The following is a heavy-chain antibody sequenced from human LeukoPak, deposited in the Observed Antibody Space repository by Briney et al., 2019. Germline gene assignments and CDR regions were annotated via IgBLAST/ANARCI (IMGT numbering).Heavy chain of an antibody. J-gene: IGHJ4*02. Sequence: GGSLRLSCAASGFTFSSHGMSWVRQAPGKWLEWVAVISYDGSNKYYAGSVKGRFTISRDNSKNTLYLQMNSLRAEDTAVYYCARDTNFGVVISEIDYWGQGTLVTVSS. V-gene: IGHV3-30*03. D-gene: IGHD3-3*01. CDR2: ISYDGSNK. CDR3: ARDTNFGVVISEIDY. CDR1: GFTFSSHG.